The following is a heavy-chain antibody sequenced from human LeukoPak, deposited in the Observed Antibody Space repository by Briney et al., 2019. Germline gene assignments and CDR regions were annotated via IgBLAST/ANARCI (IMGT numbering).Heavy chain of an antibody. CDR1: GFTFSSYA. CDR2: ISGSGGST. CDR3: AKDENPGYYGSGSYSLGLYYYYMDV. Sequence: PGGSLRLSCAASGFTFSSYAMSWVRQAPGKGLEWVSAISGSGGSTYYADSVKGRFTISRDNSKNTLYLQMNSLRAEDTAVYYCAKDENPGYYGSGSYSLGLYYYYMDVWGKGTTVTVSS. V-gene: IGHV3-23*01. J-gene: IGHJ6*03. D-gene: IGHD3-10*01.